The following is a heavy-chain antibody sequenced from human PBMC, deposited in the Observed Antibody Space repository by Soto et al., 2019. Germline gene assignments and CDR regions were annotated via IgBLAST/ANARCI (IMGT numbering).Heavy chain of an antibody. J-gene: IGHJ4*02. CDR3: ARRNVYGSGSYSFDY. V-gene: IGHV1-3*01. Sequence: QVQLVQSGAEVKKPGASVKVSCKASGYTFTNYAMHWVRQAPGKRLEWMGWINAAIGNTKYSQKFQGSVTITRDTSANTAYMELSSLRSEDTAVYYFARRNVYGSGSYSFDYWGQGTLVTVSS. CDR2: INAAIGNT. D-gene: IGHD3-10*01. CDR1: GYTFTNYA.